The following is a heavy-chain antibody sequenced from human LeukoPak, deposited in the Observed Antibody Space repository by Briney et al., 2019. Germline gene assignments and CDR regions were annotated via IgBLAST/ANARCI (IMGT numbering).Heavy chain of an antibody. Sequence: KPGGSLRLSCAASGFTFSSYSMNWVRQAPGKGLEWVSSISSSSSYIYYADSVKGRFTISRDNAKNSLYLQMNSLRAEDTAVYYCAKSATVGIKAPFDCWGQGALVTVSS. CDR3: AKSATVGIKAPFDC. J-gene: IGHJ4*02. D-gene: IGHD1-26*01. CDR1: GFTFSSYS. V-gene: IGHV3-21*01. CDR2: ISSSSSYI.